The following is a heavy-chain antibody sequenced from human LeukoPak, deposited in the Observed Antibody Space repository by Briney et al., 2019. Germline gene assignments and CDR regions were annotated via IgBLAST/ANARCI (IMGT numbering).Heavy chain of an antibody. CDR2: IYSGGST. Sequence: PGGSLRLSCAASGFTVSSNYMSWVRQAPGKGLEWVSVIYSGGSTYYADSVKGRFTISRDNSKNTLYLQMNSLRAEDTAVYYCARDSVLSIDDFWSGQTWGQGTLVTVSS. CDR1: GFTVSSNY. V-gene: IGHV3-66*02. CDR3: ARDSVLSIDDFWSGQT. J-gene: IGHJ5*02. D-gene: IGHD3-3*01.